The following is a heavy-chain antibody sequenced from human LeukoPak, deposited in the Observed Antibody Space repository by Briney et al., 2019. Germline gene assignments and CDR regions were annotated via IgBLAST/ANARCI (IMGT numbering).Heavy chain of an antibody. CDR2: INHSGSN. J-gene: IGHJ3*02. CDR3: ARVGRLMVRDPRGAFDM. V-gene: IGHV4-34*01. CDR1: GVSFSGYY. D-gene: IGHD3-10*01. Sequence: SETLTLTCAVYGVSFSGYYWSWIRQPPGKGLEWIGEINHSGSNNYNPSLKSRVPISVETSKNQFSLKLSSVADADTAVYYCARVGRLMVRDPRGAFDMWGEGTMVSVSS.